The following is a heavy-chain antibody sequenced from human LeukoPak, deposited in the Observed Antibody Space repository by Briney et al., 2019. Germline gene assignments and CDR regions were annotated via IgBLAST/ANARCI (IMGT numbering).Heavy chain of an antibody. CDR3: ARDYGPYCSSTSCPLGDAFDI. J-gene: IGHJ3*02. Sequence: SQTLSLTCAISGDSVSGNSAAWNWIRQSPSRGLEWLGRTYYRSKWYNDYAVSVKSRITINPDTSKNQFSLQLNSVTPEDTAVYYCARDYGPYCSSTSCPLGDAFDIWGQGTMVTVSS. D-gene: IGHD2-2*01. V-gene: IGHV6-1*01. CDR1: GDSVSGNSAA. CDR2: TYYRSKWYN.